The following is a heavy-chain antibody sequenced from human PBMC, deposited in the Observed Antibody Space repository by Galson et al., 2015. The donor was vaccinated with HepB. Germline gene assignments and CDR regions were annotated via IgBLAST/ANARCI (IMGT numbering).Heavy chain of an antibody. Sequence: SLRLSCAASGFTFSSYAMSWVRQAPGKGLEWVSAISGSGGSTYYADSVKGRFTISRDNSKNTLYLQMNNLRAEDPAVYYCAKDIITMVRGVSEDWGQGTLVTVSS. J-gene: IGHJ4*02. CDR1: GFTFSSYA. D-gene: IGHD3-10*01. CDR2: ISGSGGST. V-gene: IGHV3-23*01. CDR3: AKDIITMVRGVSED.